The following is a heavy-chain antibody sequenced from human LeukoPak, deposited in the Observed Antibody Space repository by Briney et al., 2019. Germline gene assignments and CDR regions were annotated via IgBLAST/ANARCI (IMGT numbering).Heavy chain of an antibody. CDR2: INWNGGST. CDR3: ARAGIVVVPAAMPEDY. D-gene: IGHD2-2*01. CDR1: GFTFGDYG. V-gene: IGHV3-20*04. J-gene: IGHJ4*02. Sequence: PGGSLRLSCAASGFTFGDYGMSWVRQAPGKGLELVSGINWNGGSTGYADSVKGRFTISRDNAKNSLYLQMNSLRAEDTALYYCARAGIVVVPAAMPEDYWGQGTLVTVSS.